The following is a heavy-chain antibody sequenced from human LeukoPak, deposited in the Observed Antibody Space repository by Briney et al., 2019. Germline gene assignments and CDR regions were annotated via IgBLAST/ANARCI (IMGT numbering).Heavy chain of an antibody. CDR2: ISYSGST. D-gene: IGHD2-15*01. Sequence: SETLSLTCTVSGASISSHYWSWIRQSPGKGLEWIGYISYSGSTNYNPSLKSRVTISVDTSKNHFSLRLSSVTAADTAVYYCASRAHCSGGSCYGNWFDPWGQGTLVTVSS. CDR3: ASRAHCSGGSCYGNWFDP. CDR1: GASISSHY. V-gene: IGHV4-59*11. J-gene: IGHJ5*02.